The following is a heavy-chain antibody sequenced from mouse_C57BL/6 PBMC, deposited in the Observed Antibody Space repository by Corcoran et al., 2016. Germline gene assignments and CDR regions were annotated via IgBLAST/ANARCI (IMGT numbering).Heavy chain of an antibody. CDR3: ARPIYYSNYVYYFDY. CDR1: GYTFTTYG. J-gene: IGHJ2*01. CDR2: INTYSGVP. Sequence: QIQLVQSGPELKKPGETVKISCKASGYTFTTYGMSWVKQAPGKGLKWMGWINTYSGVPTYADDFKGRFAFSLETSASTAYLQINNLKNEDTATYFCARPIYYSNYVYYFDYWGQGTTLTVSS. D-gene: IGHD2-5*01. V-gene: IGHV9-3*01.